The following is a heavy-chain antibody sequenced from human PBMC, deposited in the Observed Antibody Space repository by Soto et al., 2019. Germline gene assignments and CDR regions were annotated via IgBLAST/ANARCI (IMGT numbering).Heavy chain of an antibody. Sequence: QVQLQESGPGLVKPSGTLSLTCAVSGGCISSSNWWSWVRQPPGKGLEWIGEIYHSGSTNYNPSIKRRVPISVDKSKNQFTLKLSSVTAADTAVYYCARDYGSGYSFDIWGQGTMVTVSS. V-gene: IGHV4-4*02. CDR3: ARDYGSGYSFDI. J-gene: IGHJ3*02. D-gene: IGHD3-3*01. CDR1: GGCISSSNW. CDR2: IYHSGST.